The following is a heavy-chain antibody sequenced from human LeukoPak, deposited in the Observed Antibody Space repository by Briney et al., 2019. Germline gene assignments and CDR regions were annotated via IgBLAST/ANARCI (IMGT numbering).Heavy chain of an antibody. J-gene: IGHJ4*02. D-gene: IGHD3-9*01. V-gene: IGHV3-23*01. CDR2: ISGSGGSP. CDR1: GFTFSSYA. Sequence: PGGSLRLSRAASGFTFSSYAMSWVRQAPGKGLGRVSAISGSGGSPYYADSVKGRFTISRDNSKNTLYLQMNSLRAEDTAVYYCAKENDWYYFDYGGQGTLVTVS. CDR3: AKENDWYYFDY.